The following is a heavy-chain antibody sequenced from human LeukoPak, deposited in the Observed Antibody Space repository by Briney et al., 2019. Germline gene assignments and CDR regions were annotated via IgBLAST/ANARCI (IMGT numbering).Heavy chain of an antibody. CDR2: ISSSSSHI. CDR1: GFTFSGYS. J-gene: IGHJ4*02. D-gene: IGHD3-3*01. Sequence: GGSLRLSCAASGFTFSGYSMNWVRQAPAKGLECVSSISSSSSHIYSADSVKGRFTIPRDNAKNSLHLQMNSLRAEDTAVYYCARVLYFGDFDYSGQGTLVTVSS. V-gene: IGHV3-21*01. CDR3: ARVLYFGDFDY.